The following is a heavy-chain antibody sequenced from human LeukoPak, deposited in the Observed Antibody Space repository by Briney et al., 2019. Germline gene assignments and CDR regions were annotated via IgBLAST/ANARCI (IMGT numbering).Heavy chain of an antibody. J-gene: IGHJ4*02. CDR2: ISGSGTNT. Sequence: GGSLRLSCAASGFTFSSYGMSWVRQAPGKGLEWVSAISGSGTNTYYADSVKGRFTISRDNSKNTLYLQMNSLRAEDTALYYCVKHSAPVLAAARFDYWGQGNLVTVSP. CDR3: VKHSAPVLAAARFDY. D-gene: IGHD2-2*01. V-gene: IGHV3-23*01. CDR1: GFTFSSYG.